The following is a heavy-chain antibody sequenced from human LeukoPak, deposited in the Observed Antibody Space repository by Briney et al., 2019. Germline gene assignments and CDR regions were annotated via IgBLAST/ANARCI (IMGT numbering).Heavy chain of an antibody. J-gene: IGHJ2*01. CDR2: IYYSGST. CDR3: ARHVQVHLARSGSYGNWYFDL. V-gene: IGHV4-59*08. CDR1: GGSISSYY. Sequence: SETLSLTCTVSGGSISSYYWSWIRQPPGKGLEWVGYIYYSGSTNYNPSLKSRVTISVDTSKNQFSVKLSSVTAADMAVYYCARHVQVHLARSGSYGNWYFDLWGRGTLVTVSS. D-gene: IGHD3-10*01.